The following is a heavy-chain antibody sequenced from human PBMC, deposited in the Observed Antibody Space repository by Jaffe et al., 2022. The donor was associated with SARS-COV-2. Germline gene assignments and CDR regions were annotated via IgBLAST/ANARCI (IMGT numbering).Heavy chain of an antibody. J-gene: IGHJ4*02. CDR3: ARHGDFWSGYYTGKVDY. V-gene: IGHV4-39*01. Sequence: QLQLQESGPGLVKPSETLSLTCTVSGGSISSSSYYWGWIRQPPGKGLEWIGSIYYSGSTYYNPSLKSRVTISVDTSKNQFSLKLSSVTAADTAVYYCARHGDFWSGYYTGKVDYWGQGTLVTVSS. D-gene: IGHD3-3*01. CDR1: GGSISSSSYY. CDR2: IYYSGST.